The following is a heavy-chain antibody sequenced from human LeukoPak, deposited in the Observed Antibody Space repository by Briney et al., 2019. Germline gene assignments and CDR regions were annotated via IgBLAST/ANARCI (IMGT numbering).Heavy chain of an antibody. CDR1: GFTFSSYG. V-gene: IGHV3-30*18. D-gene: IGHD6-13*01. CDR3: AKEELGIAAAGPFDY. Sequence: PGGSLRLSCAASGFTFSSYGMHWVRQAPGKGLEWVAVISYDGSNKYYADSVKGRFTISRDNSKNTLYLQVNSLRAEDTAVYYCAKEELGIAAAGPFDYWGQGTLVTVSS. CDR2: ISYDGSNK. J-gene: IGHJ4*02.